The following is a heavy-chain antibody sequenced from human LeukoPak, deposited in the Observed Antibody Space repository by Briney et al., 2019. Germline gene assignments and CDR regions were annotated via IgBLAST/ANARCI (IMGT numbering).Heavy chain of an antibody. CDR2: IYNSGST. J-gene: IGHJ3*02. Sequence: PSETLSLTCTVSGGSISSYYGSWIRQPPGKGLEWIGYIYNSGSTNYNPSLKSRVTISVDTSKNQFSLKLSSVTAADTAVYYCARQSWDYDSSGYYSYSAFDIWGQGTMVTVSS. V-gene: IGHV4-59*08. D-gene: IGHD3-22*01. CDR3: ARQSWDYDSSGYYSYSAFDI. CDR1: GGSISSYY.